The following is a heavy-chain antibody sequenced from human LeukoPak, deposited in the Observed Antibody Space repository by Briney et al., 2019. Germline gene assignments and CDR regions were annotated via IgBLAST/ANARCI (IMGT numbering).Heavy chain of an antibody. Sequence: PSETLSLTCAVYGGSFSGYYWNWIRQPPGKGLEWIGEINHSGSTNYNPSLKSRVTISVDTSKNQFSLKLSSVTAADTAVYYCAIDYYDSSGYRDYWGQGTLVTVSS. V-gene: IGHV4-34*01. CDR3: AIDYYDSSGYRDY. J-gene: IGHJ4*02. CDR1: GGSFSGYY. CDR2: INHSGST. D-gene: IGHD3-22*01.